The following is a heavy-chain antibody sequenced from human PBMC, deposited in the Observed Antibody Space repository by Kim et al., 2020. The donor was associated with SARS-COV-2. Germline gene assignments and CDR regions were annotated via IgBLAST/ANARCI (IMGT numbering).Heavy chain of an antibody. CDR2: IIPIFGTA. D-gene: IGHD6-19*01. J-gene: IGHJ6*02. Sequence: SVKVSCKASGGTFSSYAISWVRQAPGQGLEWMGGIIPIFGTANYARKFQGRVTITADESTSTAYMELSSLRSEDTAVYYCARGFHSSGWSYYYYYGMDVWGQGTTVTVSS. CDR3: ARGFHSSGWSYYYYYGMDV. V-gene: IGHV1-69*13. CDR1: GGTFSSYA.